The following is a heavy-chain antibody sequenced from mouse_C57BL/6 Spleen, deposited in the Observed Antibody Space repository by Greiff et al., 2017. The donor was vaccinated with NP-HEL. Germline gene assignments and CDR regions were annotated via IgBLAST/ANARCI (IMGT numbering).Heavy chain of an antibody. CDR1: GYTFTSYW. V-gene: IGHV1-69*01. CDR3: ARGDGLYYFDY. Sequence: QVQLKQPGAELVMPGASVKLSCKASGYTFTSYWMHWVKQRPGQGLEWIGEIDPSDSYTNYNQKFKGKSTLTVDKSSSTAYMQLSSLTSEDSAVYYCARGDGLYYFDYWGQGTTLTVSS. J-gene: IGHJ2*01. D-gene: IGHD2-3*01. CDR2: IDPSDSYT.